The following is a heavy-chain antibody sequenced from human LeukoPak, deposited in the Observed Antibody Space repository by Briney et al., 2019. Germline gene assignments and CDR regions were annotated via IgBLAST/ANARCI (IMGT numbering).Heavy chain of an antibody. CDR2: ISSSSSYT. V-gene: IGHV3-11*06. CDR3: ARDAPGDNPIDY. CDR1: VCTFTDYY. Sequence: RGCLSVSCRNIVCTFTDYYMSMLRQVRLQGQELDSYISSSSSYTNYAGSVKGRFTISRDNAENSLFLQMNSLRAEDTAVYYCARDAPGDNPIDYWGQGTLVTVSS. D-gene: IGHD4-17*01. J-gene: IGHJ4*02.